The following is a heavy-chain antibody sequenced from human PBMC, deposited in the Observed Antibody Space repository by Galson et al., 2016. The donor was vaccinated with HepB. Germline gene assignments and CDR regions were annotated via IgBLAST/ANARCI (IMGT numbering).Heavy chain of an antibody. CDR1: GGSISSGSYY. D-gene: IGHD6-19*01. V-gene: IGHV4-39*07. CDR3: ARVVKGVAVCLDY. J-gene: IGHJ4*02. CDR2: IYYSGST. Sequence: ETLSLTCTVSGGSISSGSYYWRWIRQPPGKALEWIGTIYYSGSTYYNPSLKRRVTISVDTSRNQFSLRVNSVTAADTAIYYCARVVKGVAVCLDYWGQGTLVTVSS.